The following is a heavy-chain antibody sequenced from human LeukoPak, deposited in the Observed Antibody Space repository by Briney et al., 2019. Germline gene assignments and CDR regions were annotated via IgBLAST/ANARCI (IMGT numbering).Heavy chain of an antibody. D-gene: IGHD5-12*01. J-gene: IGHJ4*02. CDR2: IYYSGST. Sequence: SETLSLTCTVSGGSISSSSYYWGWIRQPPGKGLEWIGSIYYSGSTYYNPSLKSRVTISVDTSKNQFSLKLSSVTAADTAVYYCATQEATTDYWGQGTLVTVSP. CDR3: ATQEATTDY. V-gene: IGHV4-39*01. CDR1: GGSISSSSYY.